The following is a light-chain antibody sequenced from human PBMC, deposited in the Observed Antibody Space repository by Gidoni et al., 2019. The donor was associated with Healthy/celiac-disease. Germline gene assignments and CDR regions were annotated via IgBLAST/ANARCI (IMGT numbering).Light chain of an antibody. V-gene: IGKV1-39*01. CDR1: QSISSY. J-gene: IGKJ2*01. Sequence: DIQMTQSPSSLSASVGDRVTITCRASQSISSYLNWYQQKPGKATKLLIYAASSLQSGVPSRFRGRRSGTNFTITISNLQPEDFATYYCQQSYSTPPTFXXXTKLEIK. CDR3: QQSYSTPPT. CDR2: AAS.